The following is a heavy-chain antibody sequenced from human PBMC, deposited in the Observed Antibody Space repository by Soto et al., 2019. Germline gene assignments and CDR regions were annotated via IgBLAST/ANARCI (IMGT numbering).Heavy chain of an antibody. D-gene: IGHD6-13*01. CDR3: ARDREQQLVLDY. CDR2: ISSNGGST. V-gene: IGHV3-64*01. Sequence: PGGSLRLSCAASGFTFSSYAMHWVRQAPGKGLEYVSAISSNGGSTYYANSVKGRFTISRDNSKNTLYLQMGSLRAEDMAVYYCARDREQQLVLDYWGQGILVTVSS. CDR1: GFTFSSYA. J-gene: IGHJ4*02.